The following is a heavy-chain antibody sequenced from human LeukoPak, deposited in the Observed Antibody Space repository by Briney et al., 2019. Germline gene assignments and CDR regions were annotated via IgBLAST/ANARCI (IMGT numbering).Heavy chain of an antibody. CDR1: GGTFSSYA. V-gene: IGHV1-69*13. CDR2: IIPIFGTA. CDR3: ARVPNYYDSSGYLPGFDP. Sequence: GASVKVSCKASGGTFSSYAISWVRRAPGQGLEWMGGIIPIFGTANYAQKFQGRVTITADESTSTAYMELSSLRSEDTAVYYCARVPNYYDSSGYLPGFDPWGQGTLVTVSS. J-gene: IGHJ5*02. D-gene: IGHD3-22*01.